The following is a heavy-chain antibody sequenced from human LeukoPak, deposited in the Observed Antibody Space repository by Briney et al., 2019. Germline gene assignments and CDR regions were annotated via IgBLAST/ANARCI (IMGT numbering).Heavy chain of an antibody. J-gene: IGHJ4*02. CDR1: GYTFTSYG. CDR2: ISAYNGNT. V-gene: IGHV1-18*01. Sequence: ASVKVSCKASGYTFTSYGISWVRQAPGQGLEWMGWISAYNGNTNYAQKLQGRVTMTTDTSTSTAYMELRSLRSDDTAIYYCAKGIDGVVITYFFDCWGQGTLVTVSS. D-gene: IGHD3-3*01. CDR3: AKGIDGVVITYFFDC.